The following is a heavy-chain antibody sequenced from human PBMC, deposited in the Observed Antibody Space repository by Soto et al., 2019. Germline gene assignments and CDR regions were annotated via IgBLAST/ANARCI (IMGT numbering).Heavy chain of an antibody. Sequence: QVQLVQSGAEVKKPGASVKVSCKASGYTFTSYDINWVRQATGQGLEWMGWMNPNSGNTGYAHKFQGRVTMTRNTSISTAYMELSSLISEDTAVYYCARVRRWWLAFDYWGQGTLVTVSS. J-gene: IGHJ4*02. CDR2: MNPNSGNT. V-gene: IGHV1-8*01. CDR1: GYTFTSYD. CDR3: ARVRRWWLAFDY. D-gene: IGHD2-15*01.